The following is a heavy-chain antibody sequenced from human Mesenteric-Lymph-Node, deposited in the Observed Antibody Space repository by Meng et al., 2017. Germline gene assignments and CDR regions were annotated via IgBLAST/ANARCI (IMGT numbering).Heavy chain of an antibody. J-gene: IGHJ4*02. Sequence: QVQLVQSGAEVKKPGASVKVSCKSSGYTSTGYYIHWVRQAPGQGLEWMGRINLNSGGTNYAQKFQGRVTMTWDTSISAAQMELSSLRSDDTAVYYCAAFYYESSGYFRADYWGQGILVTVSS. D-gene: IGHD3-22*01. CDR3: AAFYYESSGYFRADY. CDR1: GYTSTGYY. CDR2: INLNSGGT. V-gene: IGHV1-2*06.